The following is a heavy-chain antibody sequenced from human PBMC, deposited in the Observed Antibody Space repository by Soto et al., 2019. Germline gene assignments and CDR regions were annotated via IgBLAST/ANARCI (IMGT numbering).Heavy chain of an antibody. CDR3: ARGPSPLAY. D-gene: IGHD6-6*01. CDR1: GDSVSSNSAA. V-gene: IGHV6-1*01. Sequence: PSQTLSLTCAISGDSVSSNSAAWNWIRQSPSRGLEWLGRTYYRSKWYSDYAGSVRSRITVNADTSKNQFSLHLNSVTPQDTAVYYCARGPSPLAYWGRGTVVTVSS. CDR2: TYYRSKWYS. J-gene: IGHJ4*02.